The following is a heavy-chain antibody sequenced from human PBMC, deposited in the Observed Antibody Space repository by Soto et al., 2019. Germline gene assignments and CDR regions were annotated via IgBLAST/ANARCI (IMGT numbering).Heavy chain of an antibody. CDR2: IIPIFGTA. J-gene: IGHJ5*02. D-gene: IGHD5-12*01. CDR1: GGTFSSYA. V-gene: IGHV1-69*01. CDR3: AEAPGGMATIRWFNP. Sequence: QVQLVQSGAEVKKPGSSVKVSCKASGGTFSSYAISWVRQAPGQGLEWMGGIIPIFGTANYAQKFQGRVTITEDESTSTAYRWLSSLRSEDTAVYDCAEAPGGMATIRWFNPWGQVTLVTVSS.